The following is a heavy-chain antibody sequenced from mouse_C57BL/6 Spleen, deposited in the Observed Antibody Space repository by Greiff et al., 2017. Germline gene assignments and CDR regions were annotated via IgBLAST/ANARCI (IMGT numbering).Heavy chain of an antibody. CDR1: GYTFTSYW. CDR2: IDPSDSYT. J-gene: IGHJ2*01. D-gene: IGHD1-1*01. V-gene: IGHV1-69*01. CDR3: ARGGSPLFDY. Sequence: QVQLQQPGAELVMPGASVKLSCKASGYTFTSYWMHWVKQRPGQGLEWIGEIDPSDSYTNYNQKFKGKSTLTVDKSSSTAYMQLSSLTSEDSAVYCCARGGSPLFDYWGQGTTLTVSS.